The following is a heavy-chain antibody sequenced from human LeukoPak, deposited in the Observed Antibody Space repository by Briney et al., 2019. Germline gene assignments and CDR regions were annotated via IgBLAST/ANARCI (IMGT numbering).Heavy chain of an antibody. CDR1: GFTFRSSA. J-gene: IGHJ4*02. CDR3: AKESGYGSGIDY. D-gene: IGHD3-10*01. CDR2: ISRTGGST. V-gene: IGHV3-23*01. Sequence: GGSLRLSCAASGFTFRSSAMSWVRQAPGKGLEWVSAISRTGGSTYYADSVKGRFTISRDNSKNTLYLQMNSLRAEDTAVCYCAKESGYGSGIDYWGQGTLVTVSS.